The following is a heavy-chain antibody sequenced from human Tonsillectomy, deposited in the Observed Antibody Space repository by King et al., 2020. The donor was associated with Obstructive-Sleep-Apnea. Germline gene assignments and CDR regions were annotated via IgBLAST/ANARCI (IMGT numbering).Heavy chain of an antibody. CDR3: TTDSYDYVWGTYRPRAIFDY. CDR1: GFTFSNAW. V-gene: IGHV3-15*01. CDR2: IKSKTDGGTT. D-gene: IGHD3-16*02. Sequence: VQLVESGGGWVKPGGSLRLSSAASGFTFSNAWMSWVRQAPGKGLEWVGRIKSKTDGGTTDYAAPVKGKFTISRDDSENTLFLQMNSLKTEDTAVYYCTTDSYDYVWGTYRPRAIFDYWGQGTLVTVSS. J-gene: IGHJ4*02.